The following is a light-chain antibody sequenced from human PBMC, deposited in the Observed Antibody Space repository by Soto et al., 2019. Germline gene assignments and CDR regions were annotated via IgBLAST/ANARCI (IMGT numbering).Light chain of an antibody. J-gene: IGLJ2*01. CDR3: QSFDSRLSGPV. Sequence: QSALTQPRSVSGSPGQSVTISCTGTSSDVGGYNYVSWYQQHPGKAPKLIIYDVSKRPSGVPDRFSGSKSGNTASLTIFGLQAEDEADYYCQSFDSRLSGPVFGGGTKLTVL. CDR1: SSDVGGYNY. CDR2: DVS. V-gene: IGLV2-11*01.